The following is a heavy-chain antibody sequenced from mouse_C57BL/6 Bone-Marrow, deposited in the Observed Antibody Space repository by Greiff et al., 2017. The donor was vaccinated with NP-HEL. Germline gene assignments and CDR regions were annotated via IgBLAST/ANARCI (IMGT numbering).Heavy chain of an antibody. D-gene: IGHD2-4*01. CDR3: ARHVITCSMDY. CDR2: ISSGGSYT. V-gene: IGHV5-6*01. Sequence: EVKLVESGGDLVKPGGSLKLSCAASGFTFSSYGMSWVRQTPDKRLEWVATISSGGSYTYYPDSVKGRFTISRDNAKNTLYLQMSSLKSEDTAMYYCARHVITCSMDYWGQGTSVTVSS. CDR1: GFTFSSYG. J-gene: IGHJ4*01.